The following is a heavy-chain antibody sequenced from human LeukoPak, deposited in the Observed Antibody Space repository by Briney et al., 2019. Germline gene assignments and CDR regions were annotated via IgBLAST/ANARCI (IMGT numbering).Heavy chain of an antibody. J-gene: IGHJ4*02. CDR2: IYYSGNT. CDR3: ARDRSGWYGSDY. CDR1: GGSISSYY. D-gene: IGHD6-19*01. Sequence: SETLSLTCTVSGGSISSYYWSWIRQPPGKGLEGIGYIYYSGNTNYNPSLKSRVTISVDTSKNQFSLKLSSVTAADTAVYYCARDRSGWYGSDYWGQGNLVTVSS. V-gene: IGHV4-59*01.